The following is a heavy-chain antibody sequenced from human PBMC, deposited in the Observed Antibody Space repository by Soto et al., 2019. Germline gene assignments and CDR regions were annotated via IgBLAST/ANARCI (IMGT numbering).Heavy chain of an antibody. Sequence: QVQLVQSGAEMKKPGSSVKVSCQSSGGTFNTYAMNWVRQAPGQGPEWMGDISPMFGAANYAPKFQGRVTITADESTGTSYMQLSILPSEDTALYFCAREVQVHTPAFVYWGQGTLVTVSS. V-gene: IGHV1-69*19. CDR1: GGTFNTYA. D-gene: IGHD3-10*01. CDR2: ISPMFGAA. CDR3: AREVQVHTPAFVY. J-gene: IGHJ4*02.